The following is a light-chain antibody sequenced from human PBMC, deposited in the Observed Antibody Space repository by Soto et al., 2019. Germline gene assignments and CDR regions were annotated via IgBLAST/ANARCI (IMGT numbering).Light chain of an antibody. J-gene: IGLJ1*01. Sequence: QSVLTQPASVSGSPGQSITISCTGASSDVGGFDHVSWYQQHPGKVPRLLIYDVSSRPSGVSDRFSGSKSDNTASLTISGLQAEDEADYYCNSFTTTNTYVFGTGTKLTVL. CDR2: DVS. CDR3: NSFTTTNTYV. CDR1: SSDVGGFDH. V-gene: IGLV2-14*03.